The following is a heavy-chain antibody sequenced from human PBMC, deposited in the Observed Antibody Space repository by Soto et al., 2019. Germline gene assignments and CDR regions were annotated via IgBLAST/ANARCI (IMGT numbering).Heavy chain of an antibody. J-gene: IGHJ4*02. CDR3: AKDQRGGYYDSSGPFDY. CDR1: GFTFSSYG. Sequence: QVQLVESGGGVVQPGRSLRLSCAASGFTFSSYGMHWVRQAPGKGLEGVAVISYDGSNKYYADSVKGRFTISRDNSKNTLYLQMNSLRAEDTAVYYCAKDQRGGYYDSSGPFDYWGQGTLVTVSS. V-gene: IGHV3-30*18. D-gene: IGHD3-22*01. CDR2: ISYDGSNK.